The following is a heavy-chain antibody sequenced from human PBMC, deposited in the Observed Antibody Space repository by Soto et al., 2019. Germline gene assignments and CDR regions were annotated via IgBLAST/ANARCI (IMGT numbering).Heavy chain of an antibody. Sequence: QVQLVESGGGVVQPGRSLRLSCAASGFTFSSYGMHWVRQAPGKGLEWVGVIWYDGSNKYYADSVKGRFTISRDNYKNTLYLQMNSLRAEDTGVYYCARDSGITIFEVVTMEAFNIWGQGTMVTVSS. CDR3: ARDSGITIFEVVTMEAFNI. D-gene: IGHD3-3*01. V-gene: IGHV3-33*01. CDR1: GFTFSSYG. CDR2: IWYDGSNK. J-gene: IGHJ3*02.